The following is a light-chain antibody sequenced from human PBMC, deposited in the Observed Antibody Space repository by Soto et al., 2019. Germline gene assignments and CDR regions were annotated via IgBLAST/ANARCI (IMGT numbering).Light chain of an antibody. J-gene: IGKJ4*01. CDR2: DAS. V-gene: IGKV3-11*01. CDR1: QSVSSY. CDR3: QQHSNWPALS. Sequence: EIVLTQSPATLSVSPGERATLSCLASQSVSSYLAWYQQKPGQAPRLLIYDASNRATGIPARFRGSGSGTDFTLTISSLEPEDFAVYYCQQHSNWPALSFGGGTKGDIK.